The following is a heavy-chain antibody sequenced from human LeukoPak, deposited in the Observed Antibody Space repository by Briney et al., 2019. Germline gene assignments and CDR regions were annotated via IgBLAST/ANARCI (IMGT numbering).Heavy chain of an antibody. V-gene: IGHV3-9*01. CDR1: GFTFDDHA. CDR2: ISWNSGHI. CDR3: AELGITMIGGV. J-gene: IGHJ6*04. Sequence: PGGSLRLSCAASGFTFDDHAMHWVRQAPGKGLEWVSGISWNSGHIGYADSVKGRFTTSRDNAKNSLYLQMNSLRAEDTAVYYCAELGITMIGGVWGKGTTVTISS. D-gene: IGHD3-10*02.